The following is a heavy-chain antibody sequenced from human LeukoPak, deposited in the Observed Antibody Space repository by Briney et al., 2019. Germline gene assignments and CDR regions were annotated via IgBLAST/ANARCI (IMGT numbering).Heavy chain of an antibody. Sequence: GESLKISCKGSGYSFTTYWIGWVRQMPGKGLEWMGIIYPADSDTTYSPSFQGQVTISADKSITTAYLQWSSLKASDTAMYYCARLLPFNGDYGFDYWGQGTLVTVSS. CDR1: GYSFTTYW. J-gene: IGHJ4*02. CDR3: ARLLPFNGDYGFDY. D-gene: IGHD4-17*01. CDR2: IYPADSDT. V-gene: IGHV5-51*01.